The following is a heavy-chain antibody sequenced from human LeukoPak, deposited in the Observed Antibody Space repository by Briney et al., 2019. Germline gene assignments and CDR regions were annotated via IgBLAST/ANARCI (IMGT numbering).Heavy chain of an antibody. CDR1: GFTFSTYS. CDR2: ISATGTYT. Sequence: GGSLRLSCVASGFTFSTYSMNWVRQAPGKGLEWVSSISATGTYTYYADSVEGRFTISRDSAKNSLYLQMSSLRAEDTAVYYCARVGAYTDYAPDYGGQGTLVTVSS. D-gene: IGHD4-17*01. V-gene: IGHV3-21*01. CDR3: ARVGAYTDYAPDY. J-gene: IGHJ4*02.